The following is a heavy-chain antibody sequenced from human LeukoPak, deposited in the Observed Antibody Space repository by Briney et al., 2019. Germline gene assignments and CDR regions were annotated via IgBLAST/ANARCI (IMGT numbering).Heavy chain of an antibody. CDR3: ATSSGPNCSSTSCYLNC. CDR2: ISGSGIST. D-gene: IGHD2-2*01. J-gene: IGHJ4*02. Sequence: GGSLRLSCAASGFTFSSYSMSWVRQAPGKGLEWVSAISGSGISTYYAYSVKRRFTISRDNSKNTLYLQMNSLRAEDTAVYSCATSSGPNCSSTSCYLNCWGQGTLVTVSS. CDR1: GFTFSSYS. V-gene: IGHV3-23*01.